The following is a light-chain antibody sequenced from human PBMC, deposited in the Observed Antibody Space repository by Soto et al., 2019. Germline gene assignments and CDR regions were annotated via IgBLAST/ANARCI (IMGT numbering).Light chain of an antibody. V-gene: IGLV1-40*01. CDR2: GNN. CDR3: QSFDTSLRGSV. Sequence: QSVLTQPPSVSGAPGQWVTISCSGTSSNIGAGYDVHWYHQVPGTAPKLLIYGNNNRPSGVPDRFSGSRSGTSASLAITGLQAEDEADYYCQSFDTSLRGSVFGGGTKLTVL. CDR1: SSNIGAGYD. J-gene: IGLJ3*02.